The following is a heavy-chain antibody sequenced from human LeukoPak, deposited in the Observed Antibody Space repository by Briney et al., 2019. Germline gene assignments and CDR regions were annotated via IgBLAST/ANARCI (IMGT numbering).Heavy chain of an antibody. Sequence: GGSLRLSCSASGFTFSSYAMHWVRQAPGKGLEYVSAINESGDSTYYADSVKGRFTISRDNSKNTLYLQMSSLRAEDTAVYYCVKRTISGTYYDYWGQGTLVTVSS. V-gene: IGHV3-64D*06. D-gene: IGHD1-26*01. CDR1: GFTFSSYA. CDR2: INESGDST. CDR3: VKRTISGTYYDY. J-gene: IGHJ4*02.